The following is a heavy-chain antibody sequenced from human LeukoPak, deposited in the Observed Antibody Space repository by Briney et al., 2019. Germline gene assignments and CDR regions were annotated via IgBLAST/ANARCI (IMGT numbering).Heavy chain of an antibody. CDR3: ARANCSGGSCYSGYYYYGMDV. D-gene: IGHD2-15*01. V-gene: IGHV4-30-2*01. CDR2: IYHSGST. J-gene: IGHJ6*02. CDR1: GGSISSGGYS. Sequence: SQTLSLTCAVSGGSISSGGYSWSWIRQPPGKGLEWIGYIYHSGSTYYNPSLKSRVTISVDRPKNQFSLKLSSVTAADTAVYYCARANCSGGSCYSGYYYYGMDVWGQGTTVTVSS.